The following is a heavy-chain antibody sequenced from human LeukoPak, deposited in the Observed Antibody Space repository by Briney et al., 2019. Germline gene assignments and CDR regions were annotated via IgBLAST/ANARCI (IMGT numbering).Heavy chain of an antibody. J-gene: IGHJ5*02. Sequence: SETLSLTCTVSGGSISSSYYYWGWIRQPPGKGLEWIGSIYSSGSTYYNPSLKGRVTISVDTSKNQFSLKLTSVTAADTAVYYCARRYGPWGQGTLVTVSS. D-gene: IGHD4-17*01. CDR2: IYSSGST. CDR3: ARRYGP. CDR1: GGSISSSYYY. V-gene: IGHV4-39*01.